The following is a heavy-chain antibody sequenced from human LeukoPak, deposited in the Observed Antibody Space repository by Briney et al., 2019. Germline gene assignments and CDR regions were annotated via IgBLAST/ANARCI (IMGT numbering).Heavy chain of an antibody. D-gene: IGHD3-10*01. Sequence: SETLSLTCTVSGGSISSSSYFWGWIRQPPGKGLEWIGSIYYSGSTYYNPSLKSRVPVSIDTSNCHCSLMLSYVTAADTAVYYCVRITSPVYWGQGTLVTVSS. CDR3: VRITSPVY. J-gene: IGHJ4*02. CDR1: GGSISSSSYF. V-gene: IGHV4-39*02. CDR2: IYYSGST.